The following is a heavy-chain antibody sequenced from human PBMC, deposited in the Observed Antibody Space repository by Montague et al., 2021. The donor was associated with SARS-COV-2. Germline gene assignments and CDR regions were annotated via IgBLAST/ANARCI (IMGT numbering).Heavy chain of an antibody. Sequence: SLRLSCAASGFTFNFYGLHWVRQTPGKGLEWVAHLSSDGTYIYYADSVKGRFTISRDNAKNTLYLQMNSLRDDDTAVYYCMKRWGHVGYLDFWGQGTLVTVAS. CDR2: LSSDGTYI. CDR3: MKRWGHVGYLDF. V-gene: IGHV3-30*18. CDR1: GFTFNFYG. J-gene: IGHJ4*02. D-gene: IGHD3-16*01.